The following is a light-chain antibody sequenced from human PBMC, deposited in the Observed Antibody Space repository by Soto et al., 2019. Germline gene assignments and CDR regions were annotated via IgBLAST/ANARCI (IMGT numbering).Light chain of an antibody. Sequence: EIGMTHSASTLSMSAGERATLSCRASQSVSSNLAWYQQKPGQAPRLLIYGASTRATGIPARFSGSGYGAEFNLTISSLQSEDFAVYFCQQYNNWPRTFGQGTKVDIK. J-gene: IGKJ1*01. CDR3: QQYNNWPRT. V-gene: IGKV3-15*01. CDR1: QSVSSN. CDR2: GAS.